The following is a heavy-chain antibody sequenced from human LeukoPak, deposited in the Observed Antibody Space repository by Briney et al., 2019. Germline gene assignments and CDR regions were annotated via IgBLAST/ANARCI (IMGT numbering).Heavy chain of an antibody. J-gene: IGHJ5*02. CDR1: GGSISSSSYY. CDR3: ARQDVARGYYYGSGSTLNWFDP. Sequence: SETLFLTCTVSGGSISSSSYYWGWIRQPPGKGLEWIGSIYYSGSTYYNPSLKSRVTISVDTSKNQFSLKLSSVTAADTAVYYCARQDVARGYYYGSGSTLNWFDPWGQGTLVTVSS. CDR2: IYYSGST. V-gene: IGHV4-39*01. D-gene: IGHD3-10*01.